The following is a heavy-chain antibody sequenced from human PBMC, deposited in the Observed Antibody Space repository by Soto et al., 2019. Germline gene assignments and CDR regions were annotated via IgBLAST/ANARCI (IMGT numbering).Heavy chain of an antibody. Sequence: PGGSLGLSCAASGFTFSSYAMSWVRQAPGKGLEWVSTISGSGGSTYYADSVKGRFTISRDNSKNTLYLQMNSLRAEDTAVYYCAKFDFWSGYYPRGIGPFDPWGQGTLVTVSS. J-gene: IGHJ5*02. V-gene: IGHV3-23*01. CDR2: ISGSGGST. CDR3: AKFDFWSGYYPRGIGPFDP. D-gene: IGHD3-3*01. CDR1: GFTFSSYA.